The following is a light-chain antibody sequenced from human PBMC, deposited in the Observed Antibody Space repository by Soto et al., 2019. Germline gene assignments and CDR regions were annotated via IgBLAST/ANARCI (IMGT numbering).Light chain of an antibody. CDR2: RNH. CDR3: AVWDDTLSGRV. J-gene: IGLJ2*01. V-gene: IGLV1-47*01. Sequence: QSVLTQPPSASGTPGQTVTMSCSGSFSNIGDNYVYWYQYIPGTAPKHLIYRNHNRPSGVPDRFSGSKSGTSASLVISGLQSEDEADYYCAVWDDTLSGRVFGGGTKLTVL. CDR1: FSNIGDNY.